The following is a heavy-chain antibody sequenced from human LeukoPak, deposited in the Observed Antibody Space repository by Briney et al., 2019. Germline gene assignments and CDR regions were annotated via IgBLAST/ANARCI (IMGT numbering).Heavy chain of an antibody. D-gene: IGHD3-9*01. CDR3: ARVPGVFYDTLTGYGSGWFDP. CDR1: GGSISSGSYY. CDR2: IYTSGST. J-gene: IGHJ5*02. Sequence: PSQTLSLTCTVSGGSISSGSYYWSWIRQPAGNGLEWIGRIYTSGSTHYNPSLKSRVTISGDTSRNQFSLRLRSMNAADTAVYYCARVPGVFYDTLTGYGSGWFDPWGQGTLVTVPS. V-gene: IGHV4-61*02.